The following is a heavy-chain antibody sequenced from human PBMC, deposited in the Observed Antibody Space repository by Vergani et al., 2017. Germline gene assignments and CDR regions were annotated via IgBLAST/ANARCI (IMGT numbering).Heavy chain of an antibody. Sequence: QVQVVQSGAEVKKSGASVKVSCKASGGTFSSYTISWVRQAPGQGLEWMGRIIPILGIANYAQKFQCRVTITADKSTSTAYMELSSLRSEDTAVYYCARAAAGNYYYYGMDVWGQGTTVTVSS. CDR3: ARAAAGNYYYYGMDV. CDR1: GGTFSSYT. J-gene: IGHJ6*02. V-gene: IGHV1-69*09. D-gene: IGHD6-13*01. CDR2: IIPILGIA.